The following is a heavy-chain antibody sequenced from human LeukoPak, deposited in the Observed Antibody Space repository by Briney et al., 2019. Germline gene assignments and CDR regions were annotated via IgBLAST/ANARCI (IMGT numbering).Heavy chain of an antibody. CDR1: GYSFTSYW. J-gene: IGHJ5*02. V-gene: IGHV5-51*01. D-gene: IGHD2-15*01. Sequence: GESLKISCKGSGYSFTSYWIGWVRQMPGKGLEWMGIIYPGDSDTRYSPSFQGQVTISADKSISTAYLQWSSLKASDTAMYYCARRGYCSGGSCYPNYFDPWGQGTLVTVSS. CDR3: ARRGYCSGGSCYPNYFDP. CDR2: IYPGDSDT.